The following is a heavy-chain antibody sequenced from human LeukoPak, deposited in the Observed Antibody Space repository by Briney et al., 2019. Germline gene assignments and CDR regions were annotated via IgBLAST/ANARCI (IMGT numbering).Heavy chain of an antibody. CDR3: ARALTYYDILTGYSPLDY. Sequence: GRSLRLSCAASGFTFSSYGMHWVRQAPGKGLEWVAVIWYDGSNKYYADSVRGRFTISRDNSKNTLYLQMNSLRAEDTAVYYCARALTYYDILTGYSPLDYWGQGTLVTVSS. CDR2: IWYDGSNK. D-gene: IGHD3-9*01. V-gene: IGHV3-33*01. CDR1: GFTFSSYG. J-gene: IGHJ4*02.